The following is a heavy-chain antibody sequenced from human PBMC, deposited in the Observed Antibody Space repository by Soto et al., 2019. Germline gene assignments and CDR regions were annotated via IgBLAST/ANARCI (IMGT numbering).Heavy chain of an antibody. CDR1: GYTFSDSA. CDR2: IKSRPGGGTV. CDR3: TKVYKVEHQVMDV. D-gene: IGHD1-1*01. V-gene: IGHV3-15*05. J-gene: IGHJ6*02. Sequence: EVQLVESGGGLVQPGGSLKLSCAASGYTFSDSAMHWVRQASGKGLEWVGRIKSRPGGGTVDYAAPVKGRFTISRDDSKNTVHLQMNSLKAEDTALYYCTKVYKVEHQVMDVWGQGTTVTVSS.